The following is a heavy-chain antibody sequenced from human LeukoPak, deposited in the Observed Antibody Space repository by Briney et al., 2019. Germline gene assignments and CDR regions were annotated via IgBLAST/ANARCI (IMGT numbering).Heavy chain of an antibody. CDR3: ARYISDGDYFDY. CDR1: GFAFSLYT. D-gene: IGHD3-16*01. J-gene: IGHJ4*02. Sequence: GGSLRLSCAVSGFAFSLYTMNWVRQAPGKGLEWLSYISGGVSGGGKSIYYAASVRGRFTISRDNAKNSLHLQMNSLRAEDSAVYYCARYISDGDYFDYWGQGTLVTVSS. CDR2: ISGGVSGGGKSI. V-gene: IGHV3-48*01.